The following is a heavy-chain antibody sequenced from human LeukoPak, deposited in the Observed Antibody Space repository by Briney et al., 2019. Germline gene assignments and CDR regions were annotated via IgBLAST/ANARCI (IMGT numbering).Heavy chain of an antibody. V-gene: IGHV4-34*01. CDR2: INHSGST. Sequence: PSETLSLTCAVYGGSFSGYYWSWIRQPPGKGLEWIGEINHSGSTNYNPSLKSRVTISVDTSKNQFSLKLSSVTAADTAVYYCARGEMATISFGYWGQGTLVTVSS. D-gene: IGHD5-24*01. J-gene: IGHJ4*02. CDR1: GGSFSGYY. CDR3: ARGEMATISFGY.